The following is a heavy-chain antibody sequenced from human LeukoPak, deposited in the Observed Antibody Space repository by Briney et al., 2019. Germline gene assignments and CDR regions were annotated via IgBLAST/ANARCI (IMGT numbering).Heavy chain of an antibody. D-gene: IGHD2-15*01. CDR3: ARDVGGALDY. CDR2: IKQDGSDK. V-gene: IGHV3-7*04. CDR1: GFTFSGYW. Sequence: GGSLRLSCAASGFTFSGYWMAWVRQAPGKGLEWVANIKQDGSDKNYVDLVKARFTIARDNAKNSLYLQMNSLRAEDTAVYYCARDVGGALDYWGQGTLVSVSS. J-gene: IGHJ4*02.